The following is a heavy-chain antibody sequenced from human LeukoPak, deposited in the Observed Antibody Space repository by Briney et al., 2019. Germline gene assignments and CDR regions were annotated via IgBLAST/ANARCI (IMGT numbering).Heavy chain of an antibody. CDR3: ARAIKGLLWFGERGNYYFDY. D-gene: IGHD3-10*01. Sequence: SETLSLTCTVSGGSISSYYWSWIRQPPGKGLEWIGEINHSGSTNYNPSLKSRVTISVDTSKNQFSLKLSSVTAADTAVYYCARAIKGLLWFGERGNYYFDYWGQGTLVTVSS. J-gene: IGHJ4*02. CDR2: INHSGST. CDR1: GGSISSYY. V-gene: IGHV4-34*01.